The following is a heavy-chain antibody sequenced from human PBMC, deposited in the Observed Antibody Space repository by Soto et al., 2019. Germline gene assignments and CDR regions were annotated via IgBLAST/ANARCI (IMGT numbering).Heavy chain of an antibody. J-gene: IGHJ2*01. V-gene: IGHV4-30-2*01. CDR3: ARGMDGTYYSYWYFDV. CDR1: GGSISSGGYS. D-gene: IGHD1-26*01. CDR2: IYHSGST. Sequence: QPQLQESGSGLVKASQTLSLTCAVAGGSISSGGYSWSWIRQPPGKGLEWIGNIYHSGSTYYNPSLKSRVTMSVDGSKNQFSLKLTSVTAADTAVYYCARGMDGTYYSYWYFDVWGRGTLVTVSS.